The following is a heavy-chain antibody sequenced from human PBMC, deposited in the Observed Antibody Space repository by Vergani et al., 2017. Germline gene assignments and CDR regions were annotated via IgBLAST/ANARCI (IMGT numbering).Heavy chain of an antibody. CDR1: VDSISSNNC. J-gene: IGHJ4*02. CDR3: ATIGYRRWGYYFDY. Sequence: QVQLQESGPGLGKPAGTLYLTCVVPVDSISSNNCWTGVRQPPGKGREWIGENCHTEDTNYSQSLKSRVTVSVDDSRNLFSLRLNSVTAADTAVYYCATIGYRRWGYYFDYWGQGILVTVSS. V-gene: IGHV4-4*02. CDR2: NCHTEDT. D-gene: IGHD2-2*02.